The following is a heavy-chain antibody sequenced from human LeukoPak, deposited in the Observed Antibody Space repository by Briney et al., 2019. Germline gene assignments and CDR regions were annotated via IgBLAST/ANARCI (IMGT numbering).Heavy chain of an antibody. CDR3: AKDSAQYYDLWSGYYSSYYYGMDV. Sequence: GGSLRLSCAAFGSSFSTYGIHWVRQAPGKGLEWVGVISYDGSKTWYADSVRDRFTISRDNPRNTLYLQMNSLRAEDTAVYYCAKDSAQYYDLWSGYYSSYYYGMDVWGQGTTVIVSS. D-gene: IGHD3-3*01. J-gene: IGHJ6*02. CDR2: ISYDGSKT. CDR1: GSSFSTYG. V-gene: IGHV3-30*18.